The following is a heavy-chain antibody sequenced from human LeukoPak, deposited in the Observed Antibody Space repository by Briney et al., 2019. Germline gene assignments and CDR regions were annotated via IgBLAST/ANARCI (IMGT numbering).Heavy chain of an antibody. D-gene: IGHD3-22*01. CDR3: ARGAYYYDSSGYYFDY. CDR1: GFTFSSYA. CDR2: ISYDGSNK. J-gene: IGHJ4*02. V-gene: IGHV3-30*04. Sequence: GGSLRLSCAASGFTFSSYAMHWVRQAPGKGLEWVAVISYDGSNKYYADSVKGRFTISRDNSKNTLYLQMNSLRAEDTAVYYCARGAYYYDSSGYYFDYWGQGTLVTVSS.